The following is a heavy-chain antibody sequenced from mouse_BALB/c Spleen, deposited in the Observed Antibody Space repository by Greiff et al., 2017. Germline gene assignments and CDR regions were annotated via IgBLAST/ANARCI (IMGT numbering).Heavy chain of an antibody. CDR2: ISSGGSYT. Sequence: EVKVVESGGGLVKPGGSLKLSCAASGFTFSSYAMSWVRQSPEKRLEWVAEISSGGSYTYYPDTVTGRFTISRDNAKNTLYLEMSSLRSEDTAMYYCARDEEITTAPWFAYWGQGTLVTVSA. CDR1: GFTFSSYA. D-gene: IGHD1-2*01. V-gene: IGHV5-9-4*01. CDR3: ARDEEITTAPWFAY. J-gene: IGHJ3*01.